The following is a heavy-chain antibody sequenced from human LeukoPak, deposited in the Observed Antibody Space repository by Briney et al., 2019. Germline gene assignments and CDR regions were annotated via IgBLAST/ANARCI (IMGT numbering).Heavy chain of an antibody. CDR3: ARDMYGAIDY. J-gene: IGHJ4*02. CDR2: IYHSGST. V-gene: IGHV4-30-2*01. Sequence: PSETLSLTCAVSGGSISSGGYSWSWIRQPPGKGLEWIGYIYHSGSTYYNPSLKSRVTVSVDRSKNQFSLKLSSVTAADTAVYYCARDMYGAIDYWGQGTLVTVSS. D-gene: IGHD3-10*02. CDR1: GGSISSGGYS.